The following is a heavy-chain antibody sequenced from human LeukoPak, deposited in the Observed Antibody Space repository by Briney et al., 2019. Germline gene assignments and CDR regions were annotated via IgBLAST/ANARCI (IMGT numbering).Heavy chain of an antibody. CDR2: INHSGST. CDR1: GGSSSGYY. CDR3: ARHADFWSGSMDFDY. V-gene: IGHV4-34*01. J-gene: IGHJ4*02. Sequence: SETLSLTCAVYGGSSSGYYWSWIRQPPGKGLEWIGEINHSGSTNYNPSLKSRVTISVDTSKNQFSLKLSSVTAAGTAVYYCARHADFWSGSMDFDYWGQGTLVTVSS. D-gene: IGHD3-3*01.